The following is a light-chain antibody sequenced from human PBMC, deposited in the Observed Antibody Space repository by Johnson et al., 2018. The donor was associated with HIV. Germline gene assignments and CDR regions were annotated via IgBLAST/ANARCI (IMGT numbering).Light chain of an antibody. V-gene: IGLV1-51*02. J-gene: IGLJ1*01. CDR3: GTWDSSLSAGGNV. CDR2: ENN. CDR1: SSNIGNNY. Sequence: SVLTQPPSVSAAPGQKVTISCSGSSSNIGNNYVSWYQQLPGTAPKLLIYENNKRPSGIPDRFSGSKSGTSATLGITGLQTGDEADYYCGTWDSSLSAGGNVFGTVTKVTVL.